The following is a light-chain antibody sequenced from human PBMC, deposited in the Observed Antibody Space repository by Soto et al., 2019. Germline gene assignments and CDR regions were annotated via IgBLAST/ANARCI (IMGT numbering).Light chain of an antibody. J-gene: IGKJ4*01. CDR2: GAS. V-gene: IGKV3-15*01. Sequence: EIVLTQSPGTLSFSPGERATLSFGASQSVTGNYLAWYQQKPGQAPRLLIYGASTRATGFPARFSGSGSGTEFTLTISSLQSEDFAVYYCQQYNDRPPLTFGGGTKVDIK. CDR1: QSVTGN. CDR3: QQYNDRPPLT.